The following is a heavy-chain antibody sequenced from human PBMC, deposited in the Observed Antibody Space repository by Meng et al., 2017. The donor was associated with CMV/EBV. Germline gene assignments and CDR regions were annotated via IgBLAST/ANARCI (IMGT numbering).Heavy chain of an antibody. CDR1: GFTFSSYG. CDR3: AKVMTTVTTPLGY. J-gene: IGHJ6*02. V-gene: IGHV3-30*02. CDR2: IRYDGSNK. Sequence: GGSLRLSCAASGFTFSSYGMHWVRQAPGKGLEWVAFIRYDGSNKYYADSVKGRFTISRDNSKNTLYLQMNSLRAEDTAVYYCAKVMTTVTTPLGYWGQGTTVTVSS. D-gene: IGHD4-11*01.